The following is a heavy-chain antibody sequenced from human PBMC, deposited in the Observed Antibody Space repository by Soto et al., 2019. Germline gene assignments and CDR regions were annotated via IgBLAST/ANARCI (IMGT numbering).Heavy chain of an antibody. CDR3: ARGGWNYGTRGYAGAYS. Sequence: QVQLVQSGAEVKKPGASVKVSCKTSGYIFTSYGISWVRQAPGQGLEWMGWISPHHLFTEHAQNFQGRVTLTTDRSTNTAYMELRSLTSDDTAVYFCARGGWNYGTRGYAGAYSWGQGTLVTVS. CDR2: ISPHHLFT. J-gene: IGHJ4*02. V-gene: IGHV1-18*04. D-gene: IGHD3-22*01. CDR1: GYIFTSYG.